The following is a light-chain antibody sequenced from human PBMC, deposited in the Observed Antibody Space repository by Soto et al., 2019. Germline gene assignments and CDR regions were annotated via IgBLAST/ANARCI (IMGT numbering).Light chain of an antibody. V-gene: IGKV3-15*01. Sequence: ETVMTQSPATLSVSPGESATLSCRASQSVTSDLAWYQQKPGQAPRLLIYRASTRATSIPARFSGSGSGTEFTLTISSLQSEDFALYYCQQYDNWPWTFGQGTKVDIK. J-gene: IGKJ1*01. CDR1: QSVTSD. CDR3: QQYDNWPWT. CDR2: RAS.